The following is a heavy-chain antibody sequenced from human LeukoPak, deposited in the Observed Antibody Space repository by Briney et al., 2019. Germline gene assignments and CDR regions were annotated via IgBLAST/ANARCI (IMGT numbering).Heavy chain of an antibody. Sequence: SETLSLTCTVSGGSISSGGYYWSWIRQHPGKGLEWIGYIYYSGSTYYNPSLKSRVTISVDTSKNQFSLKLSSVTAADTAVYYCARDIDSSGYYFAYWGQGTLVTVSS. CDR1: GGSISSGGYY. CDR2: IYYSGST. V-gene: IGHV4-31*03. CDR3: ARDIDSSGYYFAY. D-gene: IGHD3-22*01. J-gene: IGHJ4*02.